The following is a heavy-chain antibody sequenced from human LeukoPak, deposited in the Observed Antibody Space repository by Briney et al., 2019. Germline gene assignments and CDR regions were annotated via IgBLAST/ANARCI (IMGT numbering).Heavy chain of an antibody. D-gene: IGHD2-15*01. CDR3: ARDCSGGSCQVRDY. CDR1: GFTFDDYG. CDR2: FNWNGGST. Sequence: PGGSLRLSCAASGFTFDDYGMSWVRQAPGKGLEWVSGFNWNGGSTGYADSVKGRFTISRDNAKNSLYLQMNSLRAEDTALYYCARDCSGGSCQVRDYWGQGTLVTVSS. V-gene: IGHV3-20*04. J-gene: IGHJ4*02.